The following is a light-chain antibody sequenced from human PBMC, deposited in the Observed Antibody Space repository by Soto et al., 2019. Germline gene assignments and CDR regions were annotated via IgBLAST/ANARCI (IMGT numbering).Light chain of an antibody. CDR1: QGISSY. CDR2: AAS. V-gene: IGKV1-8*01. CDR3: QQYYSYPHT. J-gene: IGKJ3*01. Sequence: AIRMTQSPSSFSASTGDRVTITCRASQGISSYLSWYQQKPGKAPKLLIYAASTLQRGVPSRFSGSGSGTDFTLTISGLQSEEFATYYCQQYYSYPHTLGPGTKLDIK.